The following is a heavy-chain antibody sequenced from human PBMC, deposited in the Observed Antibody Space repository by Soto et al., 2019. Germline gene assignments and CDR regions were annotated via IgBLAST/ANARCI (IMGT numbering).Heavy chain of an antibody. Sequence: EVQLVESGGALVQPGGSLRLSCAASGFAFSRYSMNWVRQAPGKGLEWVSYISSSSNTIYNADSVKGRFTISRDNAQNSLSLQMNSLRDEDSGVYFCARNVADGHYSMDVWGQGPTVTVSS. CDR2: ISSSSNTI. V-gene: IGHV3-48*02. J-gene: IGHJ6*03. CDR1: GFAFSRYS. CDR3: ARNVADGHYSMDV.